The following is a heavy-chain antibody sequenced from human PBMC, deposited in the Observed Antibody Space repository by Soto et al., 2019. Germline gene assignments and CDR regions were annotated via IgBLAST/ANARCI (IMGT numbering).Heavy chain of an antibody. Sequence: RASVKVSCKASGYTFTGYYMHWVRQAPGQGLEWMGWINPNSGGTNYAQKFQGRVTMTRDTSISTAYMELSRLRSDDTAVYYCARTSLGWFGELLIDYWGQGTLVTVSS. V-gene: IGHV1-2*02. CDR2: INPNSGGT. J-gene: IGHJ4*02. D-gene: IGHD3-10*01. CDR1: GYTFTGYY. CDR3: ARTSLGWFGELLIDY.